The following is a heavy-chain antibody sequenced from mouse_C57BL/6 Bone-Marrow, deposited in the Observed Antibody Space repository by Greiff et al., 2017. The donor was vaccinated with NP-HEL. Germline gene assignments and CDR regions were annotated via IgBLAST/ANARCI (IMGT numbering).Heavy chain of an antibody. J-gene: IGHJ2*01. V-gene: IGHV5-4*03. CDR2: ISDGGSYT. CDR3: ARAYLDY. CDR1: GFTFSSYA. Sequence: EVMLVESGGGLVKPGGSLKLSCAASGFTFSSYAMSWVPQTPEKRLEWVATISDGGSYTYYPDNVKGRFTISRDNAKNNLYLQMSHLKSEDTAMYYCARAYLDYWGQGTTLTVSS.